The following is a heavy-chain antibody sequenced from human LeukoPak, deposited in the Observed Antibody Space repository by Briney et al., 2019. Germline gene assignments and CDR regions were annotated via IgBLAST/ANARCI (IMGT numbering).Heavy chain of an antibody. Sequence: SETLSLTCTVSGGSISSYYWSWIRQPPGKGLEWIGYIYYSGSTYYNPSLKSRVTISVDTSKNQFSLKLSSVTAADTAVYYCATMVRGVSDYFDYWGQGTLVTVSS. V-gene: IGHV4-59*04. D-gene: IGHD3-10*01. CDR3: ATMVRGVSDYFDY. CDR1: GGSISSYY. CDR2: IYYSGST. J-gene: IGHJ4*02.